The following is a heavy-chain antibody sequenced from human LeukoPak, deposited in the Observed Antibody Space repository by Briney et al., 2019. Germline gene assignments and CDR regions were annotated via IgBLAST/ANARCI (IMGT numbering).Heavy chain of an antibody. D-gene: IGHD5-24*01. J-gene: IGHJ4*02. V-gene: IGHV3-53*01. CDR2: IYSGGST. CDR3: ARRDDHSGRDY. CDR1: GFTVSNNY. Sequence: GGSLRLSCVVSGFTVSNNYMSWVRQAPRKGLEWVSLIYSGGSTYYADSVKGRFTISRDNSKNTVYLQMNSLRAEDTAMYYCARRDDHSGRDYWGQGTLVTVSS.